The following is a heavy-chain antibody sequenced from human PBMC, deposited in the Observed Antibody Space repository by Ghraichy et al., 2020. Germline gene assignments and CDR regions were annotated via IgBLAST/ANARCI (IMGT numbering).Heavy chain of an antibody. V-gene: IGHV3-53*01. Sequence: GGSLRLSCAASGFTVSSNYMSWVRQAPGKGLEWVSVIYSGGSTYYADSVKGRFTISRDNSKNTLYLQMNSLRAEDTAVYYCARESIQLWSYGMDVWGQGTTVTVSS. CDR3: ARESIQLWSYGMDV. J-gene: IGHJ6*02. CDR2: IYSGGST. D-gene: IGHD5-18*01. CDR1: GFTVSSNY.